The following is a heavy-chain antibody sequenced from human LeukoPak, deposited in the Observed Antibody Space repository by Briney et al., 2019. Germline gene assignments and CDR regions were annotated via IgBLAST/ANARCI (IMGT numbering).Heavy chain of an antibody. V-gene: IGHV3-23*01. CDR1: GFTFSSYA. CDR2: ISGSGGST. Sequence: GGSLRLSCAASGFTFSSYAMSWVRQAPGKGLEWVSAISGSGGSTYHADSVKGLFTISRDNSKNTLYLQMNNLRAEDTAVCYCAKQLSIFECMDVWGEGTTVTVSS. CDR3: AKQLSIFECMDV. J-gene: IGHJ6*03. D-gene: IGHD3-3*01.